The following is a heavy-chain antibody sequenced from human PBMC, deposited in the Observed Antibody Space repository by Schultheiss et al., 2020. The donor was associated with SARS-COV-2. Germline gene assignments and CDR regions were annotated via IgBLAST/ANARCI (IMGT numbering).Heavy chain of an antibody. V-gene: IGHV4-39*07. CDR1: GGSISSSSYY. CDR2: IYYSGST. J-gene: IGHJ4*02. D-gene: IGHD5-24*01. CDR3: ARGPDGHKRGGVDY. Sequence: SETLSLTCTVSGGSISSSSYYWGWIRQPPGKGLEWIGSIYYSGSTYYNPSLKSRVTISVDTSRNQFSLNLSSVTAEDTAVYYCARGPDGHKRGGVDYWGQGTLVTVSS.